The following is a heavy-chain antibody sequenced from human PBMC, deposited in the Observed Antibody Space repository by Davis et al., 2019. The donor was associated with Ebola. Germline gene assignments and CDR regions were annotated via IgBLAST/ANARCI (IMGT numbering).Heavy chain of an antibody. CDR2: ISSSSSYT. D-gene: IGHD6-13*01. Sequence: PGGSLRLSCTVSGGSISSGDYYMSWIRQAPGKGLEWVSYISSSSSYTNYADSVKGRFTISRDNAKNSLYLQMNSLRAEDTAVYYCARDWGIAAAAHFDYWGQGTLVTVSS. CDR3: ARDWGIAAAAHFDY. CDR1: GGSISSGDYY. V-gene: IGHV3-11*06. J-gene: IGHJ4*02.